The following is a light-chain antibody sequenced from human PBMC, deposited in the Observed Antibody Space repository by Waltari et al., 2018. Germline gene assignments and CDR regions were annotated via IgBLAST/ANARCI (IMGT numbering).Light chain of an antibody. CDR3: QTWGTGLLV. Sequence: QLVLTQSPSSSASLGASVKLTCTLSSGHSSYGIAWHQQQPEKGPRYLMKLNSDGSHNKGDGIPDRFSCASSGAERYLTISSLQSEDEADYYCQTWGTGLLVFGGGTKLTVL. CDR2: LNSDGSH. V-gene: IGLV4-69*01. CDR1: SGHSSYG. J-gene: IGLJ3*02.